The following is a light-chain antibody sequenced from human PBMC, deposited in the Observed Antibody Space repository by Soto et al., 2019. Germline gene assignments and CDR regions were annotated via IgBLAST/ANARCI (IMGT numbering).Light chain of an antibody. V-gene: IGKV3-11*01. Sequence: EIVLTQSPATLSLSPGERATLSCRASQSISSYLAWYQQKPGQAPRLLISGASNRATGIPARFSGSGSGTDFTLTINSLEPEDVAVYYCQRRGNLPTMYTFGQGTKLEI. J-gene: IGKJ2*01. CDR3: QRRGNLPTMYT. CDR1: QSISSY. CDR2: GAS.